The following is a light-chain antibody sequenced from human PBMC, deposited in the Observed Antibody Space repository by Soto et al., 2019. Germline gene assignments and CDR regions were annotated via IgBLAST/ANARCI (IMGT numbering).Light chain of an antibody. J-gene: IGKJ4*01. CDR3: QQRSNWPPGIP. CDR1: QSVSSY. Sequence: EIVLTQSPATLSLSPGERATLSCRASQSVSSYLAWYQQTPGQAPRLLIYDASNRAPGIPARFSGSGSVTVYARTISSLEHEYVAVYYCQQRSNWPPGIPFGGGPKVEIK. V-gene: IGKV3-11*01. CDR2: DAS.